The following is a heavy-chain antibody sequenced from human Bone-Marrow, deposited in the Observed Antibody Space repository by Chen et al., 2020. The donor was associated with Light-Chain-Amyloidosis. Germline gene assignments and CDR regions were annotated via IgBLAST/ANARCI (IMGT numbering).Heavy chain of an antibody. CDR1: GINFSSFG. D-gene: IGHD3-10*01. CDR3: TRKGGYFDF. V-gene: IGHV3-23*04. CDR2: VSGSTVST. J-gene: IGHJ4*02. Sequence: EVQLVDSGGGLVQPGGSLRLTCATSGINFSSFGMSWVRQAPGKGREWVSTVSGSTVSTSYAGAVKGRFIISRDNSKSTLYLQMNSLRAGDTAVYFCTRKGGYFDFWGQGSLVTVSS.